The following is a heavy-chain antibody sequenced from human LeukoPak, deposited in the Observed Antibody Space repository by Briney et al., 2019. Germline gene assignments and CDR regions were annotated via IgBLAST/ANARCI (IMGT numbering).Heavy chain of an antibody. CDR3: ARGDYDILTGYYAAPGYYYMEV. J-gene: IGHJ6*03. CDR2: IYYSGST. D-gene: IGHD3-9*01. V-gene: IGHV4-59*01. Sequence: SETLSLTCTVSGGSISSYYWSWIRQPPGKGLEWIGYIYYSGSTNYNPSLKSRVTISVDTSKNLFSLKLTSVTAADTAVYYCARGDYDILTGYYAAPGYYYMEVWGKGTTVTVSS. CDR1: GGSISSYY.